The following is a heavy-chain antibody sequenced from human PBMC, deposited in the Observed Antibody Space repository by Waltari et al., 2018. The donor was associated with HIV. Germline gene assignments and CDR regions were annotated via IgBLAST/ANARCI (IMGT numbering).Heavy chain of an antibody. V-gene: IGHV1-18*01. D-gene: IGHD3-10*01. CDR2: ISGYNGDT. J-gene: IGHJ4*02. CDR3: ARVMDNYASGSHTEGYFDY. Sequence: QVQLVQSGAEVKNPGASVKVSCKASGYTFISHAITWLRQAPGQGLEWMGWISGYNGDTDYAQKFQGRVTMTTDTSTSTAYMELRSLRSDDTAVYYCARVMDNYASGSHTEGYFDYWGQGTLVTVSS. CDR1: GYTFISHA.